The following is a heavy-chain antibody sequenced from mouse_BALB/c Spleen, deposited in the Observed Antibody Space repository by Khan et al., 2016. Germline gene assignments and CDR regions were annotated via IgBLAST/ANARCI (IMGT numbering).Heavy chain of an antibody. V-gene: IGHV5-17*02. Sequence: EVELVESGGGLVQPGGSRKLSCAASGFTFSRFGMHWVRQSPEKGLEWVAYISRGSSTIYYSDTLQGRFTISRDNPKTALFLQMTSIRLEDTAKDYCARGNNWDQGTTLTVSS. CDR1: GFTFSRFG. J-gene: IGHJ2*01. CDR2: ISRGSSTI. CDR3: ARGNN.